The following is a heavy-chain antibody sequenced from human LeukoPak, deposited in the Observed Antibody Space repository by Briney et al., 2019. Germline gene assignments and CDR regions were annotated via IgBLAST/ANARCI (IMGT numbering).Heavy chain of an antibody. CDR3: ARDVVGRGYCSGGTCFPDYYGMDV. Sequence: GASVTVSCKASGYTFTGYYMHWVRQAPGQGLEWMGWINPNSGGTNYAQKFQGWVTMTRDTSTSTAYMELSRLRSDDTAVYYCARDVVGRGYCSGGTCFPDYYGMDVWGQGTTVTVSS. CDR2: INPNSGGT. V-gene: IGHV1-2*04. J-gene: IGHJ6*02. CDR1: GYTFTGYY. D-gene: IGHD2-15*01.